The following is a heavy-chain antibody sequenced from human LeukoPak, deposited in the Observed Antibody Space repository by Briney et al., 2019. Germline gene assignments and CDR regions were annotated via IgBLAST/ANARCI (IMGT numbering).Heavy chain of an antibody. CDR3: AQQVVGTSDTFDI. D-gene: IGHD6-13*01. CDR1: GASVRSFY. V-gene: IGHV4-59*02. CDR2: ISYSGST. Sequence: SETLSLTCSVSGASVRSFYWSWIRQPPGKGLEWIGYISYSGSTKYNPSLKSRATMSADTSKSQLPLRLDSVTAADTAVYFCAQQVVGTSDTFDIWGQGTMVTVSS. J-gene: IGHJ3*02.